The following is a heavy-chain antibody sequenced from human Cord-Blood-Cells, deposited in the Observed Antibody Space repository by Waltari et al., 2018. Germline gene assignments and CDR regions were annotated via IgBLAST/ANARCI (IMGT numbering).Heavy chain of an antibody. Sequence: EVQLVESGGGLVQPGRSLRLSCAASGFPFDDYAMHWVRQAPGKGLEWVSGISWNSGSIGYADSVKGRFTISRDNAKNSLYLQMNSLRAEDMALYYCAKSLMVDDAFDIWGQGTMVTVSS. CDR1: GFPFDDYA. D-gene: IGHD2-8*01. CDR2: ISWNSGSI. V-gene: IGHV3-9*03. J-gene: IGHJ3*02. CDR3: AKSLMVDDAFDI.